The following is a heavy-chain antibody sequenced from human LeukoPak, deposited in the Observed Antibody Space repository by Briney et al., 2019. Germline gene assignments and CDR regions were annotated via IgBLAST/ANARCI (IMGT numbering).Heavy chain of an antibody. J-gene: IGHJ2*01. Sequence: GGSLRLSCAASGFTFNSYLMNWVRQAPGKGLVWVSRIDGYGTTTSYEDSVQGRFTISRDNAKNTLYLQMNSLRAEDTAVYYCARDSGADRRYFDLWGRGTLVTVSS. V-gene: IGHV3-74*01. CDR3: ARDSGADRRYFDL. D-gene: IGHD7-27*01. CDR1: GFTFNSYL. CDR2: IDGYGTTT.